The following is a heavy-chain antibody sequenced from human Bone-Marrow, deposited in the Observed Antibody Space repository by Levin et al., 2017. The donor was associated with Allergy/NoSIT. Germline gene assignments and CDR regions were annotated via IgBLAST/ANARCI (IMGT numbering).Heavy chain of an antibody. D-gene: IGHD3-10*01. CDR3: AREFEDYYGSGSYSPNRNWFDP. Sequence: SETLSLTCTVSGGSISSSSYYWGWIRQPPGKGLEWIGSIYYSGSTYYNPSLKSRVTISVDTSKNQFSLKLSSVTAADTAVYYCAREFEDYYGSGSYSPNRNWFDPWGQGTLVTVSS. V-gene: IGHV4-39*07. CDR2: IYYSGST. J-gene: IGHJ5*02. CDR1: GGSISSSSYY.